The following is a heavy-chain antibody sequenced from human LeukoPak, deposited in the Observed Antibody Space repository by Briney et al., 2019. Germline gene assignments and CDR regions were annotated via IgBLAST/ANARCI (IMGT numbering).Heavy chain of an antibody. V-gene: IGHV3-21*01. Sequence: GGSLRLSCAASGFTFSSYSMNWVRQAPGKGLEWVSSISSSSYIYYADLVKGRFTISRDNAKNSLYLQMNSLRAEDTAVYYCARDLGSGSYPYGMDVWGQGTTVIVSS. CDR2: ISSSSYI. J-gene: IGHJ6*02. D-gene: IGHD1-26*01. CDR1: GFTFSSYS. CDR3: ARDLGSGSYPYGMDV.